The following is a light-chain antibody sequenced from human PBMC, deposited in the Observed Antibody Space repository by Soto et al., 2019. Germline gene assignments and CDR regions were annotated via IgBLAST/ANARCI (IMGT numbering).Light chain of an antibody. V-gene: IGKV3-20*01. Sequence: ESVLTQSPGTLSLYPGERATLSCRASQSVFSNYLGWCQQKPGQAPRLLIFGASSRATGIPDRFSGSGSGTDFTLTISRLEPDDFAVYYCQQFSSHSCTFGRGTKVDIK. CDR1: QSVFSNY. CDR3: QQFSSHSCT. CDR2: GAS. J-gene: IGKJ4*01.